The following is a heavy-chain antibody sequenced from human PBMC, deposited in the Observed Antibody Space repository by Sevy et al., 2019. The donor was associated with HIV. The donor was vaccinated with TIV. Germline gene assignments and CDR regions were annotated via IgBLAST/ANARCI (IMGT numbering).Heavy chain of an antibody. CDR3: ARDPEQLVGNYFDY. CDR1: GFTFSSYS. J-gene: IGHJ4*01. CDR2: ISGSSNTK. V-gene: IGHV3-48*01. Sequence: GGSLRLSCAASGFTFSSYSMNWVRQAPGKGLEWVSYISGSSNTKYYADSVKGRFTISRDNAKNSLYLQMNSLRAEDTAVYYCARDPEQLVGNYFDYWGHGTPVTVSS. D-gene: IGHD6-13*01.